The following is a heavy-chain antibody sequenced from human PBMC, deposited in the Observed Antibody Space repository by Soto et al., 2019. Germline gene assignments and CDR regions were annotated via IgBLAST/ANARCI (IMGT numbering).Heavy chain of an antibody. D-gene: IGHD4-17*01. CDR2: IYYSGST. Sequence: PSETLSLTCTVSGGSLSSGAYYWSWIRQHPGKGLEWIGYIYYSGSTYYNPSLESRVTLSVDTSTKQFSLKVSSVTAADTAVYYCSSACYVERSDLLAFWARGSSVPVSA. CDR1: GGSLSSGAYY. V-gene: IGHV4-31*03. J-gene: IGHJ1*01. CDR3: SSACYVERSDLLAF.